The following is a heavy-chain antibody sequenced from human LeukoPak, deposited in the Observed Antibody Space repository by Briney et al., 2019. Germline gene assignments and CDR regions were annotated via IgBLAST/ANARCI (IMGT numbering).Heavy chain of an antibody. J-gene: IGHJ3*02. CDR2: ISGSDSST. D-gene: IGHD4-17*01. CDR3: AKDQVSDYGDYEDAFDI. CDR1: GFTFRNYA. V-gene: IGHV3-23*01. Sequence: PGGSPRLSCAASGFTFRNYALSWVRQAPGKGLRWVSAISGSDSSTYYADSVKGRFTISRDNSKNTLYLQMNSLRAEDTAVYYCAKDQVSDYGDYEDAFDIWGQGTMVTVSS.